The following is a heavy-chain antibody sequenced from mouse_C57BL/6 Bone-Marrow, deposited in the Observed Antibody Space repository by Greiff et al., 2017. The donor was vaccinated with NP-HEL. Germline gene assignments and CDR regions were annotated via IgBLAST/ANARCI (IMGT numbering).Heavy chain of an antibody. CDR3: ARPMVTTDWFAY. CDR2: IDPSDSET. Sequence: QVHVKQPGAELVRPGSSVKLSCKASGYTFTSYWMHWVKQRPIQGLEWIGNIDPSDSETHYNQKFKDKATLTVDKSSSTAYMQLSSLTSEDSAVYYCARPMVTTDWFAYWGQGTLVTVSA. V-gene: IGHV1-52*01. J-gene: IGHJ3*01. D-gene: IGHD2-2*01. CDR1: GYTFTSYW.